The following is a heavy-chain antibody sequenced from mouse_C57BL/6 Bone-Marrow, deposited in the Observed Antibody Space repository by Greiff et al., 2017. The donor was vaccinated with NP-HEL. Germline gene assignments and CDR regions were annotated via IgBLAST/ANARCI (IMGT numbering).Heavy chain of an antibody. Sequence: EVKLMESGPGMVKPSQSLSLTCTVTGYSITSGYDWHWIRHFPGNKLEWMGYISYSGSTNYNPSLKSRISITHDTSKNHFFLKLNSVTTEDTATYYCARDQNYGSSYLDWYFDVWGTGTTVTVSS. CDR3: ARDQNYGSSYLDWYFDV. V-gene: IGHV3-1*01. J-gene: IGHJ1*03. D-gene: IGHD1-1*01. CDR1: GYSITSGYD. CDR2: ISYSGST.